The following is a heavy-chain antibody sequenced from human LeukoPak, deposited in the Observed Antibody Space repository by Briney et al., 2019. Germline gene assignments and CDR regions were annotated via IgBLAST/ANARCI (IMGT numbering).Heavy chain of an antibody. D-gene: IGHD5-12*01. CDR3: ARGLGYSGYVD. CDR1: GGSFSGYY. CDR2: INHSGGT. Sequence: KPSGTLSLTCAVYGGSFSGYYWSWIRQPPGKGLEWIGEINHSGGTNYNPSLKSRVTISVDTSKNQFSLKLSSVTAADTAVYYCARGLGYSGYVDWGQGTLVTVSS. J-gene: IGHJ4*02. V-gene: IGHV4-34*01.